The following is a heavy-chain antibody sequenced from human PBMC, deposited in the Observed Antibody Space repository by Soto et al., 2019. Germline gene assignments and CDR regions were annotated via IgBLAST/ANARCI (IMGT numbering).Heavy chain of an antibody. J-gene: IGHJ4*02. CDR2: IYYSGST. CDR1: GGSISSGGYY. D-gene: IGHD2-15*01. V-gene: IGHV4-31*03. CDR3: ARGGVVVVAAGYYFDY. Sequence: QVQLQESGPGLVKPSQTLSLTCTVSGGSISSGGYYWSWIRQHPGKGLEWIGYIYYSGSTYYNPSLKSRVTKSVDTSKNQFSLKLSSVTAADTAVYYCARGGVVVVAAGYYFDYWGQGTLVTVSS.